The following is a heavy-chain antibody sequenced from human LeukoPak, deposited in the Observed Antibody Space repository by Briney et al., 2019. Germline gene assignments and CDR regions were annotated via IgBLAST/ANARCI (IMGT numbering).Heavy chain of an antibody. D-gene: IGHD2-15*01. J-gene: IGHJ6*02. CDR2: FDPEDGET. CDR3: ATDGPPPMEYCSGGSCYLYNGMDV. CDR1: GYTLTELS. V-gene: IGHV1-24*01. Sequence: ASVKVSCKVSGYTLTELSMRWVRQAPGKGLEWMGGFDPEDGETIYAQKFQGRVTMTEDTSTDTAYMELSSLRSEDTAVYYCATDGPPPMEYCSGGSCYLYNGMDVWGQGTTVTVSS.